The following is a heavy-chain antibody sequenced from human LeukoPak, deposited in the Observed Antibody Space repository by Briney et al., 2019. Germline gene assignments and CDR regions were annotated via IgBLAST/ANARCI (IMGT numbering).Heavy chain of an antibody. CDR2: IYPGDSDT. J-gene: IGHJ6*02. V-gene: IGHV5-51*01. CDR1: GYSFTSYW. D-gene: IGHD5-12*01. Sequence: GESLQISCKGSGYSFTSYWIGWVRQMPGKGLEWMGIIYPGDSDTRYSPSFQGQVTISADKSISTAYLQWSSLKASDTAVYYCARLVATIRDIYYYYGMDVWGQGTTVTVSS. CDR3: ARLVATIRDIYYYYGMDV.